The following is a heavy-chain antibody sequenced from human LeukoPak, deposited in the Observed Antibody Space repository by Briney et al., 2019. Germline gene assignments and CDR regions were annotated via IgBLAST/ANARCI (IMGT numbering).Heavy chain of an antibody. D-gene: IGHD2-2*01. J-gene: IGHJ4*02. V-gene: IGHV4-61*01. Sequence: SEALSLTCTVFGDSISSGSYYWSWIRQAPGKGLEFIVYIYYSGSTNYNPSLKSRVTISVDTSKNQFSLKLSSVTAADTAVYYCARHWGGYCSSTSCQSTNFDYWGQGTLVTVSS. CDR1: GDSISSGSYY. CDR2: IYYSGST. CDR3: ARHWGGYCSSTSCQSTNFDY.